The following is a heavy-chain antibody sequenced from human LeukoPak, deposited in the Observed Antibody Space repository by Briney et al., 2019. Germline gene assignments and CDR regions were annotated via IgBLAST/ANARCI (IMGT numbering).Heavy chain of an antibody. J-gene: IGHJ3*02. D-gene: IGHD3-22*01. V-gene: IGHV3-23*01. Sequence: PGGSLRLSCAASGFTFSSYAMSWVRQAPGKGLEWVSAISGSGGSTYYADSVKGRFTISRDNSKNTLYLQMNSLRAEDTAVYYCAKAIDYYDSSGSGAFDIWGQGTMVTVSS. CDR1: GFTFSSYA. CDR2: ISGSGGST. CDR3: AKAIDYYDSSGSGAFDI.